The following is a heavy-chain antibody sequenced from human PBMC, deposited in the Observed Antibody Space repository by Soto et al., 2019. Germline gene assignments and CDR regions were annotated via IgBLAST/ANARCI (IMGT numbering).Heavy chain of an antibody. CDR2: IYASGGTI. J-gene: IGHJ4*02. CDR3: AKTTTSVPFYFDH. CDR1: GFTFDDYA. D-gene: IGHD4-17*01. Sequence: GGSLRLSCAASGFTFDDYAMHWVRQAPGKGLEWVSGIYASGGTIAYADSVKGRFTISRDNAKNTLYLQMSSLRADDTAVYYCAKTTTSVPFYFDHWGQGTLVTVSS. V-gene: IGHV3-23*01.